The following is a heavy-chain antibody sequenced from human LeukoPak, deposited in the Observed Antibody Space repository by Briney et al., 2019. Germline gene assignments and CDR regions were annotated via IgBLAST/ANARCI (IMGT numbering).Heavy chain of an antibody. J-gene: IGHJ3*02. D-gene: IGHD3-22*01. CDR2: INHSGST. Sequence: SETLSLTCAVYGGSFSGYYWSWIRQPPGKGLEWIGEINHSGSTNYNPSLKSRVTISVDTSKNQFSLKLSSVTAADTAVYYCARAYRARITTIVVAQRGRPQNAFDIWGQGTMVTVSS. CDR1: GGSFSGYY. CDR3: ARAYRARITTIVVAQRGRPQNAFDI. V-gene: IGHV4-34*01.